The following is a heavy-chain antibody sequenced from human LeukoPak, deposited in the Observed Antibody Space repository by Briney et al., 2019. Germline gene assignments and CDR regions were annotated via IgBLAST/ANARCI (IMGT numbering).Heavy chain of an antibody. CDR1: GGSISSYY. D-gene: IGHD1-26*01. Sequence: PSETLSLTCTASGGSISSYYWSWIRQPPGKGLEWIGYIYYTGSTNYNPSLKSRVTISVDTSKNQFSVRLSAVTAADTAVYYCARRAPYGSVDYWGQGTLVTVSS. CDR2: IYYTGST. CDR3: ARRAPYGSVDY. V-gene: IGHV4-59*01. J-gene: IGHJ4*02.